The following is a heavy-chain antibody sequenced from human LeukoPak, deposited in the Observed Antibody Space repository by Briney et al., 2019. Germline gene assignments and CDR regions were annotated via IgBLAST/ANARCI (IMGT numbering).Heavy chain of an antibody. Sequence: PSETLSLTCAVAGYSISSGDYWGWIRQPPGKGLEWIGSVYYSGSTHYNPSLKSRVTISVDTSRNQFSLRLSSVTAADTAVYYCARNSTVTSPSTGYFDYSGQGTLATVSS. CDR2: VYYSGST. D-gene: IGHD4-17*01. V-gene: IGHV4-38-2*01. CDR1: GYSISSGDY. J-gene: IGHJ4*02. CDR3: ARNSTVTSPSTGYFDY.